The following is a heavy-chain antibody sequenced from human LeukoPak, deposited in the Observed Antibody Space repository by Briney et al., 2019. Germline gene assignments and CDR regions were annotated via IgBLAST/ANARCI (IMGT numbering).Heavy chain of an antibody. V-gene: IGHV3-15*01. J-gene: IGHJ5*02. D-gene: IGHD2-15*01. CDR3: TIWVVRWFDP. CDR1: GFTFSNAW. CDR2: IKSKIDGGTT. Sequence: PGGSLRLSCAASGFTFSNAWMSWVRQAPGKGLEWVGRIKSKIDGGTTDYAAPVKGRFTISRDDSKDTLYLQMNGLKTEDTAVYYCTIWVVRWFDPWGQGTLVTVSS.